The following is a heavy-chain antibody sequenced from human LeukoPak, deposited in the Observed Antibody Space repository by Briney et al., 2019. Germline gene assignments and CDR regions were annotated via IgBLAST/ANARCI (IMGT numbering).Heavy chain of an antibody. CDR1: GGSFSGYY. D-gene: IGHD1-26*01. Sequence: SETLSLTCAVYGGSFSGYYWSWIRQTPGKGLEWIGEINHSGSTNYNPSLKSRVTISVDTSKNQFSLKVSSVTAADTAVYYCAREKVGLRRGYYFDYWGQGTLVTVSS. CDR2: INHSGST. J-gene: IGHJ4*02. CDR3: AREKVGLRRGYYFDY. V-gene: IGHV4-34*01.